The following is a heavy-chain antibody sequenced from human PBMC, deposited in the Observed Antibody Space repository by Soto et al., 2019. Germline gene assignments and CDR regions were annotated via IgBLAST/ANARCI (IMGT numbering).Heavy chain of an antibody. V-gene: IGHV1-3*01. Sequence: GASVKVSCKASGYTFTIYAMHWVRQAPGQRLEWMGWINAGNGIANYAQKFQGRVTITADKSTSTAYMELSSLRSEDTAVYYCVRGDGDRYDGHGYLGRHWGQGSLVTVSS. CDR1: GYTFTIYA. D-gene: IGHD2-21*01. CDR3: VRGDGDRYDGHGYLGRH. CDR2: INAGNGIA. J-gene: IGHJ4*02.